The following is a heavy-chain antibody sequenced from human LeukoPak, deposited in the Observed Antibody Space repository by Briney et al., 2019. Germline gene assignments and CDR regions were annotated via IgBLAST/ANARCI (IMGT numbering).Heavy chain of an antibody. CDR2: IRSKAYGGTT. Sequence: GGSLRLSCTASGFTFGDYAMSWFRQAPGKGLEWVGFIRSKAYGGTTEYAASVEGRFTISRDDSKSIAYLQMNSLKTEDTAVYYCTRAPGLRYFDWLSPPDYWGQGTLVTVSS. V-gene: IGHV3-49*03. CDR1: GFTFGDYA. CDR3: TRAPGLRYFDWLSPPDY. J-gene: IGHJ4*02. D-gene: IGHD3-9*01.